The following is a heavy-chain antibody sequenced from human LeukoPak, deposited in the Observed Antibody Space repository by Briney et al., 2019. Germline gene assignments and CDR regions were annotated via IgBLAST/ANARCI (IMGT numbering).Heavy chain of an antibody. Sequence: PGGSLRLSCAASGFNFNNYGLHWVRQAPGKGLEWVAVIWYDGSNKYYADSVKGRFTISRDNSKNTVSLRLNSLRAEDSAIYYCASRKEYSTSSVFYWGQGTLVTVSS. CDR3: ASRKEYSTSSVFY. J-gene: IGHJ4*02. V-gene: IGHV3-33*08. CDR1: GFNFNNYG. D-gene: IGHD6-6*01. CDR2: IWYDGSNK.